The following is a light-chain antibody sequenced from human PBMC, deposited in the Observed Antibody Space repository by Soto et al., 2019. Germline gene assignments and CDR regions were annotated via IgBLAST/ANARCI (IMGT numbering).Light chain of an antibody. CDR3: QQYKNWPPIT. Sequence: EVVLTQSPATLSLSPGERATLSCRASQSVSSYLAWYQQKPGQAPRLLIYDASNRATGIPARFSGSGSGTEFTLTISSLQSEDFAVYYCQQYKNWPPITFGQGTRLEIK. V-gene: IGKV3-11*01. CDR2: DAS. CDR1: QSVSSY. J-gene: IGKJ5*01.